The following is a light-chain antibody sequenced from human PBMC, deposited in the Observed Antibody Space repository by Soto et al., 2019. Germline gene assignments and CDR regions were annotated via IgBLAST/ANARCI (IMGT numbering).Light chain of an antibody. CDR1: HSISTW. CDR2: DAS. V-gene: IGKV1-5*01. CDR3: QQYNSWT. J-gene: IGKJ1*01. Sequence: DIHITQSPSTLSASVGVRVTITCRASHSISTWLAWYQQKPGKAPKLLIYDASSLESGVPSRFSGSGSGTEFTLTISSLQPDDFATYYCQQYNSWTFGQGTKVDIK.